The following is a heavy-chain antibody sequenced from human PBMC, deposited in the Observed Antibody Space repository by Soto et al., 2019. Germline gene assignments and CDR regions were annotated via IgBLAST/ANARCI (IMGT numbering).Heavy chain of an antibody. CDR2: MNPNSGNT. V-gene: IGHV1-8*01. D-gene: IGHD6-6*01. Sequence: ASVTVSCTASVYTFTIYDISWVRQATGQGLEWMGWMNPNSGNTGYAQKFQGRVTMTRNTSISTAYMELSSLRSEDTAVYYCAREGHSSSPSAFDIWGQGTMVTVSS. CDR3: AREGHSSSPSAFDI. CDR1: VYTFTIYD. J-gene: IGHJ3*02.